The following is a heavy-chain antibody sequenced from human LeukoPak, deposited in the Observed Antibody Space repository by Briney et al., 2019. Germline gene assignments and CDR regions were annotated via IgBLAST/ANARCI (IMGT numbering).Heavy chain of an antibody. CDR3: AREGDVAGNLFDY. D-gene: IGHD6-19*01. V-gene: IGHV1-2*02. J-gene: IGHJ4*02. CDR2: INPRSGDT. CDR1: GYIFTAYY. Sequence: GASVKVSCKASGYIFTAYYIHWVRQAPGQGLEWMGWINPRSGDTSYGQKFQGRVTMTREKSVSTAYMELSRLASDDTAVYWCAREGDVAGNLFDYWGQGALVTVSS.